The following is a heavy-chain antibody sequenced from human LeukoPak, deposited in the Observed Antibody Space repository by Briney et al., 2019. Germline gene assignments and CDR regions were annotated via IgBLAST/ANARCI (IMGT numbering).Heavy chain of an antibody. V-gene: IGHV3-53*01. Sequence: GGSLRLSCAASGFTVSSNDMSWVRQAPGKGLECISVIYSGGSTDYADSVKGRFTISRDNAKNSLYLQMSSLRAEDTAVYYCARDGRAVAGEHDYWGQGTLVTVSS. D-gene: IGHD6-19*01. CDR3: ARDGRAVAGEHDY. CDR2: IYSGGST. CDR1: GFTVSSND. J-gene: IGHJ4*02.